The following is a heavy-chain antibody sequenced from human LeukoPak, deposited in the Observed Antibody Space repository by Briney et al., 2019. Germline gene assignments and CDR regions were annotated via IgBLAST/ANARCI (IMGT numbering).Heavy chain of an antibody. Sequence: VASVKVSCKASGYTFSDYYMHWVRQAPGQGLEWMGWINPNSGGTNYAQKFQGRVTMTRDTSISTAYMELSRLRSDDTAVYYCARDPEGGYSYGDFDYWGQGTLVTVSS. CDR3: ARDPEGGYSYGDFDY. CDR1: GYTFSDYY. J-gene: IGHJ4*02. CDR2: INPNSGGT. V-gene: IGHV1-2*02. D-gene: IGHD5-18*01.